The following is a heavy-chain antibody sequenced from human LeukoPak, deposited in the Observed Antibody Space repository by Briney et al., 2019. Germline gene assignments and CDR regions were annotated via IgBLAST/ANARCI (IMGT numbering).Heavy chain of an antibody. J-gene: IGHJ4*02. D-gene: IGHD3-10*01. V-gene: IGHV1-18*01. CDR2: ISAYNGNA. Sequence: GASVKVSCKASGYTFTSYGISWVRQAPGQGLEWMGWISAYNGNANYAQKLQGGVTMTTDTSTSTACMELRSLRSDDTAVYYCARDRMSRGSGRGDYWGQGTLVTVSS. CDR3: ARDRMSRGSGRGDY. CDR1: GYTFTSYG.